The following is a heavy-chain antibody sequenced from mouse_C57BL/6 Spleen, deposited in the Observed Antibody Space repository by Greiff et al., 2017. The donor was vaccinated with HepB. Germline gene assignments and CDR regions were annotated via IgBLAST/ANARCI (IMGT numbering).Heavy chain of an antibody. Sequence: EVQGVESGGGLVQPKGSLKLSCAASGFSFNTYAMNWVRQAPGKGLEWVARIRSKSNNYATYYADSVKDRFTISREDSESMLYLQMNNLKTEDTAMYDCGSQSTVVADHARDYWGQGTSVTVSS. J-gene: IGHJ4*01. CDR3: GSQSTVVADHARDY. CDR1: GFSFNTYA. V-gene: IGHV10-1*01. CDR2: IRSKSNNYAT. D-gene: IGHD1-1*01.